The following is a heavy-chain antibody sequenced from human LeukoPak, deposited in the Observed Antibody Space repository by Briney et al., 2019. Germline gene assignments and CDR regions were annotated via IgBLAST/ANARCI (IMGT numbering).Heavy chain of an antibody. CDR1: GFTFSSYA. V-gene: IGHV3-23*01. D-gene: IGHD5-18*01. CDR3: AKGNGYSYGRYYFDY. CDR2: ITASGGNT. Sequence: GGSLRLSCAASGFTFSSYAMGWVRQAPGKGLDWVSAITASGGNTYYADSVKGRFTISRDNSKNTLYLQVNSLRAEDTAIYYCAKGNGYSYGRYYFDYWGQGTLVTVSS. J-gene: IGHJ4*02.